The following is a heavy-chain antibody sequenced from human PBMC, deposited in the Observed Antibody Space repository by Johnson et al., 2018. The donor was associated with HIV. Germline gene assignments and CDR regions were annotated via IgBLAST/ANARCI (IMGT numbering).Heavy chain of an antibody. V-gene: IGHV3-30*02. J-gene: IGHJ3*02. CDR1: GLTFNNAW. CDR2: IRSDGSNK. Sequence: QMLLVESGGGLVKPGGSLRLSCAASGLTFNNAWMSWVRQAPGKGLEWVAFIRSDGSNKYYADSVKGRFTISRDNSKNTLYLQMGSLRAEDTAVYYCAKDKRQTAIPQRAFDICGQGTMVTVSS. CDR3: AKDKRQTAIPQRAFDI. D-gene: IGHD6-25*01.